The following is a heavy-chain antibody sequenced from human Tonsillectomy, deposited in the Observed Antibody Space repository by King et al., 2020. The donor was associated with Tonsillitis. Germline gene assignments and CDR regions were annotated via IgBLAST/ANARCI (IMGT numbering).Heavy chain of an antibody. CDR1: GFTFSSYA. D-gene: IGHD3-16*02. CDR2: ISYDGSNK. V-gene: IGHV3-30-3*01. CDR3: ARAVERLGKLSLSAGMDV. J-gene: IGHJ6*02. Sequence: VQLVESGGGVVQPGRSLRLSCAASGFTFSSYAMHWVRQAPGKGLQWVAVISYDGSNKYYADSVKGRFTISRDTSKNTLYLQMNSLRAEDTAVNYCARAVERLGKLSLSAGMDVWGQGTTVTVSS.